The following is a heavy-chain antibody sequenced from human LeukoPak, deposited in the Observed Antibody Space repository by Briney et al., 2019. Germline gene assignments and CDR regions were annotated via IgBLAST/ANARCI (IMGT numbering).Heavy chain of an antibody. Sequence: GGSLRLSCAASGFTFDNYGMHWVRQAPGKGLEWVADTSSDGATQYYADSVKGRFTISRDNSKNTLNLQMNSLRPGDTAVYYCAKGCLGGGNCFFFQHWGQGTLVTVSS. V-gene: IGHV3-30*18. CDR3: AKGCLGGGNCFFFQH. CDR2: TSSDGATQ. J-gene: IGHJ1*01. CDR1: GFTFDNYG. D-gene: IGHD2-15*01.